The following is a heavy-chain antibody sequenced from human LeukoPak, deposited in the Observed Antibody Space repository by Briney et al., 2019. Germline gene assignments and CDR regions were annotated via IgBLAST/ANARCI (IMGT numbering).Heavy chain of an antibody. D-gene: IGHD6-6*01. CDR1: GGSFSGYY. CDR2: INHSGST. J-gene: IGHJ4*02. V-gene: IGHV4-34*01. CDR3: AADSSSRDY. Sequence: KPSETLSLTCAVYGGSFSGYYWSWLRQPPGKGLEWIGEINHSGSTNYNPSLKSRVTISVDTSKNQFSLKLSPVTAADTAVYYCAADSSSRDYWGQGTLVTVSS.